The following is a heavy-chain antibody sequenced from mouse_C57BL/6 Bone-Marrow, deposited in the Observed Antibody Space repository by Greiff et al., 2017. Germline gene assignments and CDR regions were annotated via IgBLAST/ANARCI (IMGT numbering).Heavy chain of an antibody. CDR3: ANWYFDV. CDR2: IYPGSGNT. CDR1: GYTFPDYY. V-gene: IGHV1-76*01. J-gene: IGHJ1*03. Sequence: QVQLQQSGAELVRPGASVKLSCKASGYTFPDYYINWVKQRPGQGLEWIARIYPGSGNTYYNEKFKGKATLTAEKSSSTAYMQLSSLTSEDSAVYFCANWYFDVWGTGTTVTVSS.